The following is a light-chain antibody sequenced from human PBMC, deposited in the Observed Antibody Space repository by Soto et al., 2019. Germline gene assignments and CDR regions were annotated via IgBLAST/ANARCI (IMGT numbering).Light chain of an antibody. V-gene: IGKV1-27*01. J-gene: IGKJ4*01. CDR3: QKYNSAPHT. CDR1: QAIANY. CDR2: DAS. Sequence: DVRMTQSPSSLSASVGDRVTITCRASQAIANYLAWYQQKPGQVPELLIYDASTLQSGVPSRFRGSASGTEFTLTINSLQPEDVATYYCQKYNSAPHTFGGGTKVEMK.